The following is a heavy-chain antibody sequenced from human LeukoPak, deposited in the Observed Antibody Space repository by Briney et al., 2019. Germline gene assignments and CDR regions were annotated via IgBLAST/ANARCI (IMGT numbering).Heavy chain of an antibody. CDR1: GFTVSSNF. V-gene: IGHV3-53*01. J-gene: IGHJ6*02. Sequence: GGSLRLSCAASGFTVSSNFMSWVRQAPGKGLEWVSVIYSGGSTYYADSVKGRFTISRDNSKNTLYLQMNSLRAEDTAVYYCARAVYYYGMDVWGQGTTVTVSS. CDR3: ARAVYYYGMDV. CDR2: IYSGGST.